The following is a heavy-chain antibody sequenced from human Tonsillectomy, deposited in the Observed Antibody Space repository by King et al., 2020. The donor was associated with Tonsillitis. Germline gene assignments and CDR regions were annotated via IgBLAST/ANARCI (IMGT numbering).Heavy chain of an antibody. D-gene: IGHD6-13*01. CDR1: GGSISSYY. Sequence: LPLQESGPGLVKPSETLSLTCTVSGGSISSYYWSWIRQPAGKGLEWIGRIYSRGSTNYNPSLKSRVTMSVDTSKNQFSLKLSSVTAADTAVYFCARDWPAIAAAGTIFDPWGQGTLVTVSS. CDR2: IYSRGST. V-gene: IGHV4-4*07. J-gene: IGHJ5*02. CDR3: ARDWPAIAAAGTIFDP.